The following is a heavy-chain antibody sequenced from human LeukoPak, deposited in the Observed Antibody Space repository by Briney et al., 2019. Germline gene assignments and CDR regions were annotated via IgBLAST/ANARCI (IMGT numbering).Heavy chain of an antibody. CDR1: GYTFTDYY. CDR2: INPNDGDT. D-gene: IGHD2-2*01. V-gene: IGHV1-2*02. Sequence: GASVKVSCKASGYTFTDYYMHWVRQAPGRGFEWMGWINPNDGDTNYAQKFQGRVTMTRDTSISTAHMEVSRLRSDDTAVYYCARANLLYCSSSTCLFDYWGQGTLVTVSS. J-gene: IGHJ4*02. CDR3: ARANLLYCSSSTCLFDY.